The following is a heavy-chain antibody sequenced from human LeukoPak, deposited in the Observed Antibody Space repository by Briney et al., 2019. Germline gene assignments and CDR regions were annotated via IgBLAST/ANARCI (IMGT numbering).Heavy chain of an antibody. CDR2: IIPIFGTA. D-gene: IGHD3-22*01. J-gene: IGHJ4*02. V-gene: IGHV1-69*13. Sequence: SVTVSCKASGGTFSSYAISWVRQAPGQGLEWMGGIIPIFGTANYAQKFQGRVTITADESTSTAYMELSSLRSEDTAVYYCAVGSSGPSIFDYWGQGTLVTVSS. CDR1: GGTFSSYA. CDR3: AVGSSGPSIFDY.